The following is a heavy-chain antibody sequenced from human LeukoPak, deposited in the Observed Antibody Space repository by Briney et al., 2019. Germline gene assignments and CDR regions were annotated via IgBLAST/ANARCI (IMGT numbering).Heavy chain of an antibody. J-gene: IGHJ5*02. CDR3: ARDRWFDP. Sequence: PGGSLRLSCAASGFAVSSNYMSWVRQAPGKGLEWVSIIYSGGSTYYADSVKGRFTISRDNSKNTLYLQMNSLRAEDTAIYYCARDRWFDPWGQGTLVTVSS. CDR2: IYSGGST. V-gene: IGHV3-66*01. CDR1: GFAVSSNY.